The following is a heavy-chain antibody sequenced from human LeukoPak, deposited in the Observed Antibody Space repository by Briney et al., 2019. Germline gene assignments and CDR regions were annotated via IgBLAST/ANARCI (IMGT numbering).Heavy chain of an antibody. CDR1: GFTFTTYA. Sequence: WGSLRLSCAASGFTFTTYAINWVRQAPGKGLEWVSGISGGGDKTYYADSVNGRFTISRDNSKNTVSLQMSSLRAEDTALYYCAKDLALAGTGGGFDVWGQGTRVAVYS. CDR3: AKDLALAGTGGGFDV. D-gene: IGHD6-19*01. CDR2: ISGGGDKT. V-gene: IGHV3-23*01. J-gene: IGHJ3*01.